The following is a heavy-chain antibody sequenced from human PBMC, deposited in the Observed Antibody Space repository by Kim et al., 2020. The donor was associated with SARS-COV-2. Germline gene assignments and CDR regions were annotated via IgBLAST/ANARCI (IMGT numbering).Heavy chain of an antibody. J-gene: IGHJ6*02. V-gene: IGHV3-33*01. D-gene: IGHD3-10*01. CDR1: GFTFSSYG. Sequence: GGSLRLSCAASGFTFSSYGMHWVRQAPGKGLEWLAVIWYDGSNKYYADSVKGRFTISRDNSKNTLYLQMNSLRAEDTAVYYCARGQIGEFYGMDVWGQGTTVTVSS. CDR3: ARGQIGEFYGMDV. CDR2: IWYDGSNK.